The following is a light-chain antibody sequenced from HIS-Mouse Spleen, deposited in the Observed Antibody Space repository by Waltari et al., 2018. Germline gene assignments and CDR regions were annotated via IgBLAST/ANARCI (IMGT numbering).Light chain of an antibody. V-gene: IGLV2-23*01. CDR1: RSDGGSYNL. Sequence: QSALTQPASVSGSPGQSITISCTGTRSDGGSYNLCSWYQQHPGKAPKLMIYEGSKRPSGVSNRFSGSKSGNTASLTISGLQAEDEADYYCCSYAGSSTVVFGGGTKLTVL. J-gene: IGLJ2*01. CDR2: EGS. CDR3: CSYAGSSTVV.